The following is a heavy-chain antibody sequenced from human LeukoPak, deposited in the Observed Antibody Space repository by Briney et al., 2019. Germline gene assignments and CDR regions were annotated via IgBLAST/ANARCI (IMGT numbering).Heavy chain of an antibody. V-gene: IGHV4-34*01. CDR2: INDSGSV. Sequence: SETLSLTCAVYSGSFSGYYWSWIRQPPGKGPEWIGEINDSGSVNCNPSLKNRVTLSVDTSKNQFSLRLSSVAAADTAVYYCARRLVDSGASQVSDDWGQGTLVTVSS. CDR3: ARRLVDSGASQVSDD. D-gene: IGHD2-15*01. CDR1: SGSFSGYY. J-gene: IGHJ4*02.